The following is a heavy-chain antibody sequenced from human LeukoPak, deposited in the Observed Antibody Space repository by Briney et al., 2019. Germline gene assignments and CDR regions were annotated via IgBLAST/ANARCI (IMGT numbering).Heavy chain of an antibody. CDR1: GYTFTSYD. CDR2: MNPNSGNT. CDR3: ARVALYCSGGSCYLYFDY. V-gene: IGHV1-8*01. J-gene: IGHJ4*02. Sequence: ASAKVSCKASGYTFTSYDINWVRQATGQGLEWMGWMNPNSGNTGYAQKFQGRVTMTRNTSISTAYMELSSLRSEDTAVYYCARVALYCSGGSCYLYFDYWGQGTLVTVSS. D-gene: IGHD2-15*01.